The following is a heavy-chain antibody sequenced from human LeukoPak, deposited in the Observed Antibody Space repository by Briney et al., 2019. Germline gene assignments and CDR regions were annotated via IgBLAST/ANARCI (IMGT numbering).Heavy chain of an antibody. CDR2: IYHSGTT. V-gene: IGHV4-4*02. CDR3: ARDLYGDYQIGY. Sequence: SGTLSLTCAVSGGSISSSNWWSWVRQPPGKGLEWIGQIYHSGTTYYNPSLKSRVTISIDKSKNQFSLKLSSVTAADTAVYYCARDLYGDYQIGYWGQGTLVTVSS. CDR1: GGSISSSNW. D-gene: IGHD4-17*01. J-gene: IGHJ4*02.